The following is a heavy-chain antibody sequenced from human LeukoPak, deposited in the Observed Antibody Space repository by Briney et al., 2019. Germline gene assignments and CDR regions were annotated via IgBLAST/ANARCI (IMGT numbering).Heavy chain of an antibody. CDR3: AKAVQSRTGDPYYFDY. D-gene: IGHD7-27*01. Sequence: GGSLRLSCAASGFTVSSNYMSWVRQAPGKGLEWVSVTYSNGRTYYADSVKGRFTISRDNSKNTLYLQMNSLRAEDTAVYYCAKAVQSRTGDPYYFDYWGQGTLVTVSS. J-gene: IGHJ4*02. V-gene: IGHV3-53*05. CDR1: GFTVSSNY. CDR2: TYSNGRT.